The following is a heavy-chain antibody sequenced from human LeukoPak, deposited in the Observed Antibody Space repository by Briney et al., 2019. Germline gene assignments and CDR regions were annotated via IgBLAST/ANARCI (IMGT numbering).Heavy chain of an antibody. CDR2: IYHSGST. CDR1: GGSISSSSYY. Sequence: SETLSLTCTVSGGSISSSSYYWSWIRQPPGKGLEWIGYIYHSGSTYYNPSLKSRVTISVDRSKNQFSLKLSSVTAADTAVYYCARGHDYGDYHDYWGQGTLVTVSS. CDR3: ARGHDYGDYHDY. V-gene: IGHV4-30-2*01. D-gene: IGHD4-17*01. J-gene: IGHJ4*02.